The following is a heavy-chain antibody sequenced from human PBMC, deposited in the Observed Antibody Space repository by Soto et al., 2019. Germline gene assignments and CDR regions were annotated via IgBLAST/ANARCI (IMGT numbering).Heavy chain of an antibody. CDR3: ARSQLHLGELLW. Sequence: SETLPLTCTVSGVSISTGSYSWGWIRQPPGKGLEWIGSLSYSGSTYYHVSLKSRVTISVDTSKNQFSLKLTSVTAADTAVYYCARSQLHLGELLWWGQGTLVTVSS. D-gene: IGHD3-16*01. CDR2: LSYSGST. CDR1: GVSISTGSYS. V-gene: IGHV4-39*01. J-gene: IGHJ4*02.